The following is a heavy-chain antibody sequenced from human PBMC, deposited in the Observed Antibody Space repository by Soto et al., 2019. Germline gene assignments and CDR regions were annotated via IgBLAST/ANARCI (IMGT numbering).Heavy chain of an antibody. Sequence: EVQLLESGGGLVQPGGSLRLSCAASGFTFSTYAMSWVRQAPGKGLEWVSAISGSGDSTYYADYVKGRFTISRDTSKNTLYMQMSSLRAEDTAVYYCAKEFLRPFDYWGQGTLVTVSS. CDR2: ISGSGDST. CDR3: AKEFLRPFDY. CDR1: GFTFSTYA. V-gene: IGHV3-23*01. J-gene: IGHJ4*02.